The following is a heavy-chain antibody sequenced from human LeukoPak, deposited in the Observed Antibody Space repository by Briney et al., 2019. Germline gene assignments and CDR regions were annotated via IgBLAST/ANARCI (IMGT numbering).Heavy chain of an antibody. Sequence: GGSLRLSCAASGFTFSDYYMSWIRQAPGKGLEWVSYISSTSSFTNYADSVKGRFTISRDNAKNSLYLQMDSLRAEDTAIYYCARAVTRVVYWGQGTLVTVSS. CDR3: ARAVTRVVY. CDR1: GFTFSDYY. CDR2: ISSTSSFT. D-gene: IGHD4-17*01. V-gene: IGHV3-11*06. J-gene: IGHJ4*02.